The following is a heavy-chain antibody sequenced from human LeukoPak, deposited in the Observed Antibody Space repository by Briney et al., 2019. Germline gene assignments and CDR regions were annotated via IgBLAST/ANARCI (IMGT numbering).Heavy chain of an antibody. V-gene: IGHV1-69*04. J-gene: IGHJ3*02. D-gene: IGHD5-12*01. CDR2: IIPILGIA. CDR3: ASFPTAKPNSGYEPEYAFDI. Sequence: ASVKVSCKASGGTFSSYAISWVRQAPGQGLEWMGRIIPILGIANYAQKFQGRVTITADKSTSTAYMELSSLRSEDTAVYYCASFPTAKPNSGYEPEYAFDIWGQGTMVTVSS. CDR1: GGTFSSYA.